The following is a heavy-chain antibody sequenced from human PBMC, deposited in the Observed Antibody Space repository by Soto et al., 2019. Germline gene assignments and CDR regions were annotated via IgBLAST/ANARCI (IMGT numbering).Heavy chain of an antibody. CDR2: ISSSSSTI. J-gene: IGHJ4*02. Sequence: ESGGGLVQPGGSLRLSCAASGFTFSSYSMNWVRQAPGKGLEWVSYISSSSSTIYYADSVKGRFTISRDNAKNSLYLQMNSLRDEDTAVYYCARDLAFYDFWSGYFVYWGQGTLVTVSS. D-gene: IGHD3-3*01. V-gene: IGHV3-48*02. CDR3: ARDLAFYDFWSGYFVY. CDR1: GFTFSSYS.